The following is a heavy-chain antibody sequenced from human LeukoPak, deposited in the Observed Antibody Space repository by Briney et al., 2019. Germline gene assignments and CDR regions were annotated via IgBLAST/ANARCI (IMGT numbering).Heavy chain of an antibody. J-gene: IGHJ4*02. D-gene: IGHD7-27*01. Sequence: ASVKVSCKASGYTFTGNFIHWVRQAPGQGLEWMGWINPNSGGTNYAQKFQGRVTMTRDTTISTAYMELSRLRSDDTAVYYCARDLNWGFDYWGQGTLVTVSS. V-gene: IGHV1-2*02. CDR3: ARDLNWGFDY. CDR1: GYTFTGNF. CDR2: INPNSGGT.